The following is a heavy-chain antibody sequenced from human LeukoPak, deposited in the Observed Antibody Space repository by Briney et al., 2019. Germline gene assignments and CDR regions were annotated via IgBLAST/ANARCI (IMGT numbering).Heavy chain of an antibody. D-gene: IGHD4-23*01. V-gene: IGHV3-21*01. CDR3: ARGGNSGGSVDAFDI. J-gene: IGHJ3*02. Sequence: PGRSLRLSCAASGFTFSSYGMHWVRQAPGKGLEWVSALSGSAGSTYYADSVKGRFTISRDNAKNSLYLQMNSLRAEDTAVYYCARGGNSGGSVDAFDIWGQGTMVTVSS. CDR2: LSGSAGST. CDR1: GFTFSSYG.